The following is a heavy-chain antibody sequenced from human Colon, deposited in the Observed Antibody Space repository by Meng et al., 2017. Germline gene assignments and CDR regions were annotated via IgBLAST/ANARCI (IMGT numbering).Heavy chain of an antibody. V-gene: IGHV3-15*01. CDR3: ARGGDSYLLRHTYDY. J-gene: IGHJ4*01. D-gene: IGHD2-21*01. CDR1: GITFSDAW. CDR2: IKSNTEGGTT. Sequence: GGSLRLSCAASGITFSDAWMSWVRQAPGQGLEWVGRIKSNTEGGTTDYGASVKGRFTISRDDSSNTVYLQMNSLKTEDTAVYFCARGGDSYLLRHTYDYWGQGTQVTVSS.